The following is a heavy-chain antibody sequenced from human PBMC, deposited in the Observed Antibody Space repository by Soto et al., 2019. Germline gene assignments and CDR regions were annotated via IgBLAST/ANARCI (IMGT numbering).Heavy chain of an antibody. CDR3: ATHQRAGSGYDMGIDY. Sequence: SETLSLTCTVAGGSISSYDGSWIRQPPGKGLEWIGYIYYSGSTNYNPSLKSRVTISVDTSKNQFSLKLSSVTAADTAVYYCATHQRAGSGYDMGIDYLGQRTPVTVSS. CDR1: GGSISSYD. J-gene: IGHJ4*02. D-gene: IGHD5-12*01. CDR2: IYYSGST. V-gene: IGHV4-59*08.